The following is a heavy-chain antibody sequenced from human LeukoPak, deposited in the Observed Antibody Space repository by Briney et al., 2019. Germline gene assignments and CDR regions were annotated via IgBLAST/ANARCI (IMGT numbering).Heavy chain of an antibody. Sequence: GGSLRLSCAASGFTFSSYWMSWVRQAPGKGLEWVSAISGSGGSTYYADSVKGRFTISRDNSKNTLYLQMNSLRAEDTAVYYCANVVVAKGLAFDIWGQGTMVTVSS. CDR3: ANVVVAKGLAFDI. CDR2: ISGSGGST. V-gene: IGHV3-23*01. CDR1: GFTFSSYW. J-gene: IGHJ3*02. D-gene: IGHD3-22*01.